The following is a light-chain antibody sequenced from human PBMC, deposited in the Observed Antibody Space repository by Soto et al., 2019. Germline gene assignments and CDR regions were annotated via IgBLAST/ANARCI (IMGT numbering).Light chain of an antibody. V-gene: IGKV3-20*01. CDR2: GAS. CDR1: QSVSSSY. CDR3: QQYGSSRST. Sequence: EIVMTQSPATLSVSPGERATLSCRASQSVSSSYLAWYQQKPGQAPRLLIYGASSRATGIPDRFSGSGSGTDFTLTISRLEPEDFAVYYCQQYGSSRSTFGQGTRLEIK. J-gene: IGKJ5*01.